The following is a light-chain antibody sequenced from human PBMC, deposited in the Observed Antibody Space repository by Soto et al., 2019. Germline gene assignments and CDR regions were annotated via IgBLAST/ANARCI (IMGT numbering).Light chain of an antibody. CDR1: SSNIGAGYD. CDR3: QPYDSSLSGSVV. J-gene: IGLJ2*01. CDR2: GNS. V-gene: IGLV1-40*01. Sequence: QAVVTQPPSVSGAPGQRVTISCTGSSSNIGAGYDVHWYQQLPGTAPKVLIYGNSNRPSGVPDRFSGSKSGTSASLAIAGLQAEDEADDYGQPYDSSLSGSVVFGGGTKLTVL.